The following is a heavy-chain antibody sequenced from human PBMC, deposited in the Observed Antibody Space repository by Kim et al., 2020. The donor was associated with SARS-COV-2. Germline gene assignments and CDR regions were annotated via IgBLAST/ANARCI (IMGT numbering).Heavy chain of an antibody. V-gene: IGHV5-10-1*01. CDR3: ARLRSTLVPFDP. J-gene: IGHJ5*02. D-gene: IGHD2-2*01. Sequence: TYSPSFQGHVTISADKSINTAYLQWSSLKASDTAMYYCARLRSTLVPFDPWGQGTLVTVSS.